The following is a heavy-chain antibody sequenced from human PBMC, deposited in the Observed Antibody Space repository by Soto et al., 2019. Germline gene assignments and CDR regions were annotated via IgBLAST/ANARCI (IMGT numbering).Heavy chain of an antibody. CDR3: AGGLAPVDY. CDR1: GYTFSSYH. J-gene: IGHJ4*02. V-gene: IGHV1-18*01. CDR2: ISAYNGTT. Sequence: QIQLVQSGAEVKKPGASVKVSCKASGYTFSSYHITWVRQAPGQGLEWMGWISAYNGTTNYAQTLQGRATMTTDPPASSADMALRRLGSDVTAVYNCAGGLAPVDYGGQGSLVTASS.